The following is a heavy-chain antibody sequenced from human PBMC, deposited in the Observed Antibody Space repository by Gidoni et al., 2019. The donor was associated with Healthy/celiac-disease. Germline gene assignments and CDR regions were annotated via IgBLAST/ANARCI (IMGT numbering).Heavy chain of an antibody. J-gene: IGHJ4*02. V-gene: IGHV3-7*04. CDR1: GFNFSSYW. CDR3: ARDLRAWLVRGTGLDY. D-gene: IGHD6-19*01. CDR2: IKQDGREK. Sequence: EVQLVESGGGLVQPGGYMKLSCAASGFNFSSYWMGWVRQAPGKGREWVANIKQDGREKYYVDSVKGRFTISRDTAKTSLYLQLTSLRAEDTAVYYCARDLRAWLVRGTGLDYWGQGTLVTVSS.